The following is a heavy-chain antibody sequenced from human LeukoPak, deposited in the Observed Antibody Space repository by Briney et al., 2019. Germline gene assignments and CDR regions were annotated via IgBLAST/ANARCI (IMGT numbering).Heavy chain of an antibody. CDR1: GYTFADYY. CDR2: MNPNSGDT. Sequence: ASVKVSCKASGYTFADYYIHWVRQAPGQGLEWVGWMNPNSGDTNYAQKFQGRVTMTRDTSISTAYMELSRLRSDDTAVYYCARGRITMVRGVIIPRYYFDYWGQGTLVTVSS. J-gene: IGHJ4*02. V-gene: IGHV1-2*02. D-gene: IGHD3-10*01. CDR3: ARGRITMVRGVIIPRYYFDY.